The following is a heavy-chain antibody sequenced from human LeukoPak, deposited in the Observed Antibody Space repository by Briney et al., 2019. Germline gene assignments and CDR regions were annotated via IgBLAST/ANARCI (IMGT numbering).Heavy chain of an antibody. CDR1: GGSISSYY. J-gene: IGHJ5*02. D-gene: IGHD6-6*01. CDR2: IYTSRST. Sequence: TLRETLSLTCTVSGGSISSYYWSWIRQPPGKGLEWIGYIYTSRSTNYNPSLKSRVTISVDTSKNQFSLKLSSVTAADTAVYYCARQLDSSSSGWFDPWGQGTLVTVSS. CDR3: ARQLDSSSSGWFDP. V-gene: IGHV4-4*09.